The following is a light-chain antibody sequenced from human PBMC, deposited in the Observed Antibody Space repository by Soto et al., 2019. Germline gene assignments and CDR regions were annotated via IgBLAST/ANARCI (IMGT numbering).Light chain of an antibody. CDR3: QQSHYTPVT. V-gene: IGKV1-27*01. Sequence: DIQMTQSPSSLSASVGDRVTITCRASQGISNYLAWYQQKPGQVPKLLIYAASTLQSGVPSRFSGSGSGTEFTLTISSVQPEDLATYYCQQSHYTPVTFGQGTRLEIK. J-gene: IGKJ5*01. CDR2: AAS. CDR1: QGISNY.